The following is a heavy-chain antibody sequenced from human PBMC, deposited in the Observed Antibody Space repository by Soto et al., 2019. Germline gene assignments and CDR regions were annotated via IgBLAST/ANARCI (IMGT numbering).Heavy chain of an antibody. D-gene: IGHD6-19*01. V-gene: IGHV4-39*02. Sequence: SETLSLTCNVSGASISSYNYLGWFRQPPGKGLEWIGSIIYSGNSMYNPSLQSRLTLFVDTSKNQFSLKLSSVTAADTAVYYCARDFTDSSGPTLGMGVWGQGTTVTVS. CDR1: GASISSYNY. CDR2: IIYSGNS. CDR3: ARDFTDSSGPTLGMGV. J-gene: IGHJ6*02.